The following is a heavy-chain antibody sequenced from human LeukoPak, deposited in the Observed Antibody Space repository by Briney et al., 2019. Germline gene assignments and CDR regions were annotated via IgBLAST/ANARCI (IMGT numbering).Heavy chain of an antibody. CDR1: GFTFSSYE. CDR2: ISSSGSTI. D-gene: IGHD6-19*01. J-gene: IGHJ6*02. CDR3: ARVRASGRPAHYYYGMDV. V-gene: IGHV3-48*03. Sequence: GESLSLSCAVSGFTFSSYEMSWVRQAPWRGLEWLSYISSSGSTIYYADSVKGRFTISRDNAKNSLYLQMNSLGAEDTAVYFCARVRASGRPAHYYYGMDVWGQGTTVTVSS.